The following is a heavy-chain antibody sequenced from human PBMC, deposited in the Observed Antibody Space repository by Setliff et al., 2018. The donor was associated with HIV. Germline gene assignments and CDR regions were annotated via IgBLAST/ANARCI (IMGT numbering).Heavy chain of an antibody. CDR2: IYYSGRT. D-gene: IGHD6-19*01. V-gene: IGHV4-59*01. Sequence: KPSETLSLTCTVSGGSISSYYWTWIRQPPGEGLEWSGYIYYSGRTNYNPSLKSRVTISVDTSKNQFSLKLSSVTAADTAVYYCAIEGLAVAGLNWFNHWGQGTLVTVS. J-gene: IGHJ5*02. CDR3: AIEGLAVAGLNWFNH. CDR1: GGSISSYY.